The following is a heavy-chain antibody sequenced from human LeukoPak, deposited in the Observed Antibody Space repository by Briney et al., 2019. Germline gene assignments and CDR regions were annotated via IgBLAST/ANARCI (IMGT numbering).Heavy chain of an antibody. CDR2: IRYDGSNK. J-gene: IGHJ4*02. V-gene: IGHV3-30*02. CDR3: AKEEDYYGSGSYLAPDY. CDR1: GFTFSSYG. Sequence: GGSLRLSCAASGFTFSSYGMHWVRQAPGKGLEWVAFIRYDGSNKYYADSVKGRFTISRDNSKNTLYLQMNSLRAEDTAVYYCAKEEDYYGSGSYLAPDYWGQGTLVTVSS. D-gene: IGHD3-10*01.